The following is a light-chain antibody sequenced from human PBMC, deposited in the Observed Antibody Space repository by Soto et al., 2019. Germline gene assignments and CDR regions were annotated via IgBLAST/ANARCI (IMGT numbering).Light chain of an antibody. V-gene: IGLV2-14*03. J-gene: IGLJ2*01. CDR3: GSYVSSNTVL. CDR1: SSDIGGYNY. Sequence: QSALTQPASVSGSPGQSITISCTGTSSDIGGYNYVSWYQQHPGKAPKLMIYDVSDRPSGVSNRFSGPKSGNTASLTISGLQAEDEADYYCGSYVSSNTVLFGGGTKLTVL. CDR2: DVS.